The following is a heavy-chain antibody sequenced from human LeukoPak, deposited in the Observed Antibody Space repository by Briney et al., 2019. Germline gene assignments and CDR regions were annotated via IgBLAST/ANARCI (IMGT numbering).Heavy chain of an antibody. V-gene: IGHV4-39*01. CDR1: GGSISSSSYY. J-gene: IGHJ5*02. D-gene: IGHD2-2*01. CDR2: IYYSGST. CDR3: ARLPDCSSTSCFLPYNWFDP. Sequence: SETLSLTCTVSGGSISSSSYYWGWIRQPPGKGLEWIGSIYYSGSTYYNPSLKSRVTISVDTSKNQFSLKLSSVTAADTAVYYCARLPDCSSTSCFLPYNWFDPWGQGTLVTVSS.